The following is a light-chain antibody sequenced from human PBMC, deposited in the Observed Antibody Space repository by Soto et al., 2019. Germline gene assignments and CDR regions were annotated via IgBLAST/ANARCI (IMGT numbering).Light chain of an antibody. CDR2: GNS. J-gene: IGLJ2*01. Sequence: QSVLTQPPSVSGAAGRRVTISCTGGSSNIGAGYDVHWYQQLPGTAPKLLIYGNSSRPSGVPDRFSGSKSGTSASLAITGLQAEDEAHYYCQSYDSSLSGSVFGGGTKLTV. V-gene: IGLV1-40*01. CDR1: SSNIGAGYD. CDR3: QSYDSSLSGSV.